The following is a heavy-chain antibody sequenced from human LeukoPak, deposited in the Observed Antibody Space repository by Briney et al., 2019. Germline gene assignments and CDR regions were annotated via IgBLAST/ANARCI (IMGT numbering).Heavy chain of an antibody. CDR2: ISYDGSNK. CDR1: GFTFSSYA. D-gene: IGHD2-8*02. V-gene: IGHV3-30-3*01. J-gene: IGHJ4*02. Sequence: GPSLRLSCPASGFTFSSYAMHWVRQAPGKGLEWEAVISYDGSNKYYADSVKGRFTISRYNSKNTLYLQMISLRAEDAAVYDCARELTGGTALDYWGQGTLVAVSS. CDR3: ARELTGGTALDY.